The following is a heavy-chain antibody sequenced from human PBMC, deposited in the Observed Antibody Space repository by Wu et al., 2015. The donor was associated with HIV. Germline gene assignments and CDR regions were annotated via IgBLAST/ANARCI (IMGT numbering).Heavy chain of an antibody. D-gene: IGHD5/OR15-5a*01. V-gene: IGHV1-18*04. CDR3: ARGMTSVRFDY. Sequence: QVQLVQSGAELKKPGASVKVSCKASGNTFTGYYLHWVRQAPGQGLEWMGWISAYNGNTNYAQKLQGRVTMTTDTSTSTAYMELRSLRSDDTAVYYCARGMTSVRFDYVGQGTLVTVSS. CDR1: GNTFTGYY. J-gene: IGHJ4*02. CDR2: ISAYNGNT.